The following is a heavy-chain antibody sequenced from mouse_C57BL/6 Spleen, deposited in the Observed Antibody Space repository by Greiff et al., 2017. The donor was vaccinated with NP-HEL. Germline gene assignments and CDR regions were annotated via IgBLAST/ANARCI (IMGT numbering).Heavy chain of an antibody. CDR3: ARGYGSSSYYFDY. CDR1: GFTFSSYA. D-gene: IGHD1-1*01. V-gene: IGHV5-4*01. Sequence: EVQLVESGGGLVKPGGSLKLSCAASGFTFSSYAMSWVRQTPEKRLEWVATISDGGSYTYYPDNVKGRFTISRDNAKNNLYLQMSHLKSEDTAMYYCARGYGSSSYYFDYWGQGTTLTVSS. CDR2: ISDGGSYT. J-gene: IGHJ2*01.